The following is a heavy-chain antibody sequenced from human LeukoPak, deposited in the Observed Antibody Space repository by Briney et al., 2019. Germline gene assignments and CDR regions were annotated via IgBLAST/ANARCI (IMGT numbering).Heavy chain of an antibody. CDR2: VYNVGST. V-gene: IGHV4-39*01. J-gene: IGHJ4*02. D-gene: IGHD6-19*01. CDR1: GVSTTNGIYY. Sequence: SETLSLTCTVSGVSTTNGIYYWAWIRQPPGKGLEWIGSVYNVGSTYFNLSLRSRVTMSIDTYKKQFSLRLNSVTAADTAVYYCARHAEYNSGWHFYLDHWGQGILVTVSS. CDR3: ARHAEYNSGWHFYLDH.